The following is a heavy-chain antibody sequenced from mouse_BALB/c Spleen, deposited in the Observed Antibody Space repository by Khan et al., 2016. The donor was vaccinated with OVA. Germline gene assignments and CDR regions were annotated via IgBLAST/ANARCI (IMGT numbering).Heavy chain of an antibody. J-gene: IGHJ4*01. CDR1: GYTFTTYY. V-gene: IGHV1S56*01. D-gene: IGHD2-4*01. Sequence: QVQLQQSGPELVKPGASVRISCKASGYTFTTYYIHWVRQRPGQGLEWIGWIYPGNINTKYNERFKGKATLTADESSSTAYIHLSSLTSEDSAVYFCARDDYFVGDAMDYWGQGTSVIVSS. CDR3: ARDDYFVGDAMDY. CDR2: IYPGNINT.